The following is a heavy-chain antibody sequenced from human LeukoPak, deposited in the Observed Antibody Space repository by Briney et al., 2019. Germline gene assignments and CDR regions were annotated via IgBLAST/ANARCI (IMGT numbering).Heavy chain of an antibody. CDR2: ISYDGSNR. J-gene: IGHJ4*02. V-gene: IGHV3-30*03. CDR1: GFTFSSYG. D-gene: IGHD6-19*01. Sequence: GGSLRLSCATSGFTFSSYGMHWVRQAPGKGLEWVAVISYDGSNRFYADSVKGRFTISRDNSKNTLTLQMNSLGAEDTAVYYCAREYSSGWLPDYWGQGTLVTVSS. CDR3: AREYSSGWLPDY.